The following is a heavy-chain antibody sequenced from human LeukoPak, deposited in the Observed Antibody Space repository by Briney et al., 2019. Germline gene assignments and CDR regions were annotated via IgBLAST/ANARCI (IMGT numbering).Heavy chain of an antibody. CDR1: GFTFSSYS. Sequence: KPGGSLRLSCAASGFTFSSYSMNWVRQAPGKGLEWVSSISSSSSYIYYADSVKGRFTISRDNAKNSLYLQMNSLRAEDTAVYYCAREQDTGQGYYFDYWGQGTLVTVSS. V-gene: IGHV3-21*01. D-gene: IGHD2-15*01. CDR3: AREQDTGQGYYFDY. CDR2: ISSSSSYI. J-gene: IGHJ4*02.